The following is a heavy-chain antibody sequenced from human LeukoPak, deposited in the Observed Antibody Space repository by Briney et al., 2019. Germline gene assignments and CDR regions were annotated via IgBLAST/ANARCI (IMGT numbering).Heavy chain of an antibody. J-gene: IGHJ4*02. CDR3: AKLSGAYGDSRDY. CDR2: IRYDGSNK. V-gene: IGHV3-30*02. D-gene: IGHD4-17*01. CDR1: GFTFSSYG. Sequence: GGSLRLSCAASGFTFSSYGMHWVRQAPGKGLEWVAFIRYDGSNKYYADSVKGRFTTSRDYSKNTLYLQVNSLRPEDTAVYYCAKLSGAYGDSRDYWGQGTLVTVSS.